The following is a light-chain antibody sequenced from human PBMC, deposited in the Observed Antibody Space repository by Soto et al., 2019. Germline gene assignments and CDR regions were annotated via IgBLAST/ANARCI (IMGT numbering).Light chain of an antibody. V-gene: IGLV2-14*01. CDR1: SSDVGGYNY. J-gene: IGLJ1*01. CDR2: EVS. Sequence: QSVLTQPASVSGSPGQSITISCTGTSSDVGGYNYVSWYQQHPGKAPKLMIYEVSNRPSGVSNRFSGSKSGNTASLTISGIQAEDEADYYCSSYTSSSTLDVFGTGTKLTVL. CDR3: SSYTSSSTLDV.